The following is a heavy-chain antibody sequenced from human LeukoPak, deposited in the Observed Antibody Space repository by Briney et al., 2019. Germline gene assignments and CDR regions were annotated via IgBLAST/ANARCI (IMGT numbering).Heavy chain of an antibody. Sequence: GGSLRLSCAASGFTSSKYAMTWVRQAPGKGLECVSAIDGSGSETYSAHSVKGRFTISRDDSKNTLYLHMNSLRAEDTAIYYCAKGTVGTYYFYYMDVWGKGTTVTVSS. D-gene: IGHD6-13*01. CDR3: AKGTVGTYYFYYMDV. J-gene: IGHJ6*03. V-gene: IGHV3-23*01. CDR2: IDGSGSET. CDR1: GFTSSKYA.